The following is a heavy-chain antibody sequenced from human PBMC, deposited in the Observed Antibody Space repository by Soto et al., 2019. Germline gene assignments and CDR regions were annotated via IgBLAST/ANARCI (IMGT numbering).Heavy chain of an antibody. Sequence: GGSLRLSCAASGFTFSSYAMSWVRQAPGKGLVWVSRISGNGGSTSYADSVKGRFTISRDNAKNTLYLQMNSLRAEDTAVYYCARDQVGASSWGQGTLVTVSS. V-gene: IGHV3-74*01. D-gene: IGHD2-15*01. CDR2: ISGNGGST. CDR3: ARDQVGASS. J-gene: IGHJ4*02. CDR1: GFTFSSYA.